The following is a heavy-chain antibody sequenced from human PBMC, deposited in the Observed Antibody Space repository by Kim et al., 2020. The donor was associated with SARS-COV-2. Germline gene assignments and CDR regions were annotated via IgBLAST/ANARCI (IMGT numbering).Heavy chain of an antibody. D-gene: IGHD3-16*01. CDR3: ARERPLGGDAFDI. V-gene: IGHV6-1*01. J-gene: IGHJ3*02. Sequence: YAVSVKSRITINPDTAKNQFSLQLNSVTPEDTAVYYCARERPLGGDAFDIWGQGTMVTVSS.